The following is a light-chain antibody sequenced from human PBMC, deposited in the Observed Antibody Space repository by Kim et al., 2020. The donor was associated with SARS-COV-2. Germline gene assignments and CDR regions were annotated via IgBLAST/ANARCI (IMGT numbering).Light chain of an antibody. J-gene: IGLJ3*02. CDR1: INDIGTYDF. V-gene: IGLV2-8*01. CDR3: SSYAGFNNGV. CDR2: DVT. Sequence: GQSVTISCTGDINDIGTYDFVSWYQQHPGRAPKLIIYDVTKRPSGVPDRFSGSKSANTASLTVSGLQAEDEANYYCSSYAGFNNGVFGGGTQLIVL.